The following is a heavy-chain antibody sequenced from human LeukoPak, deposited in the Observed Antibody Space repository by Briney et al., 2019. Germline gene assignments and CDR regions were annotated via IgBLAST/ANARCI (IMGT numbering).Heavy chain of an antibody. CDR1: GGSIGTYY. CDR3: ARGADGYFDY. V-gene: IGHV4-59*01. J-gene: IGHJ4*02. CDR2: IYYSGNT. Sequence: SETLSLTCTFSGGSIGTYYWNWIRQSPGKGLEWIGYIYYSGNTIYNPSLKSRVTISIDTSKKLFSLKLTSVAAADTAVYYCARGADGYFDYWGQGTLVTVSS.